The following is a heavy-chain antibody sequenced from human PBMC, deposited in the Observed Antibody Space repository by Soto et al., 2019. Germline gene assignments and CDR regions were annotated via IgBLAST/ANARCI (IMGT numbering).Heavy chain of an antibody. CDR3: ATDVVVAARGWCDP. Sequence: EVQLLESGGGLVQPGGSLRHSCAASGFTFRSYAMSWVRQAPGTGLEWVAAISGSGGSTYYADSVKGRFTISRDNSKNTLHLQMNSLRAEDTAVYYCATDVVVAARGWCDPWGQGTLVTVSS. CDR1: GFTFRSYA. J-gene: IGHJ5*02. CDR2: ISGSGGST. D-gene: IGHD2-15*01. V-gene: IGHV3-23*01.